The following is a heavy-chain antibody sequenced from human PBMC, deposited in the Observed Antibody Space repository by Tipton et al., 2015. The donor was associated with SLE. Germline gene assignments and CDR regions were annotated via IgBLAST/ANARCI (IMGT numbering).Heavy chain of an antibody. V-gene: IGHV4-59*08. Sequence: TLSLTCTVSGGSISSYYWSWIRQPPGKGLEWIGYIYYSGSTNYNPSLKSRVTISVDTSKNQFSLTLTSVTAADTAVYYCARYRAAQYYSYYYMDVWGKGTTVTIS. CDR2: IYYSGST. J-gene: IGHJ6*03. D-gene: IGHD6-25*01. CDR1: GGSISSYY. CDR3: ARYRAAQYYSYYYMDV.